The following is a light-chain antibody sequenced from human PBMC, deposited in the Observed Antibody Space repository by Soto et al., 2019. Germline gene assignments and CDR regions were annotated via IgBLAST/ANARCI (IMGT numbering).Light chain of an antibody. CDR1: QTVSSN. V-gene: IGKV3-15*01. CDR3: QQYGSSGT. Sequence: EIVMTQSPATLSVSPGERATLSCRASQTVSSNLAWYQQKLGQAPRLLIYGASTRATGVPARFSGSGSGTEFTLTISRLEHEDFAVYYCQQYGSSGTFGQGTKVDIK. J-gene: IGKJ1*01. CDR2: GAS.